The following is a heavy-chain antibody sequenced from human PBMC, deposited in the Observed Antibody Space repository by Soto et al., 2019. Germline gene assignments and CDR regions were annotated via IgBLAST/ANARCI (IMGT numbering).Heavy chain of an antibody. J-gene: IGHJ2*01. D-gene: IGHD1-26*01. CDR3: ARDRMGGGCSL. CDR1: GFTFSTYG. V-gene: IGHV3-33*01. CDR2: IWYDGSVK. Sequence: QVQLVESGGGVVQPGRSLRLSCAASGFTFSTYGMHWVRQAPGKGLEWVAAIWYDGSVKYYADSVKGRFTISRDNSKNALYLQMNSLRAEDTAVYYCARDRMGGGCSLWGRGTLVTVSS.